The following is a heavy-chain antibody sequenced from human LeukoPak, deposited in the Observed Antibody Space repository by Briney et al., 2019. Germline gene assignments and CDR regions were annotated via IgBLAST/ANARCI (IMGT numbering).Heavy chain of an antibody. Sequence: ESLRLSCAASGFTFSSYSMNWVRQAPGKGLEWVSSISSSSSYIYYADLVKGRFTISRDNAKNSLYLQMNSLRAEDTAVYYCARLLSSSSGAYFDYWGQGTLVTVSS. CDR2: ISSSSSYI. CDR1: GFTFSSYS. D-gene: IGHD6-6*01. V-gene: IGHV3-21*01. J-gene: IGHJ4*02. CDR3: ARLLSSSSGAYFDY.